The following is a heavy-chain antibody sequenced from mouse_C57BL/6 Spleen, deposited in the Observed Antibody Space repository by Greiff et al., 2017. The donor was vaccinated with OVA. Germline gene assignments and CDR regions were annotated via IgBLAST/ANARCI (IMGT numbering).Heavy chain of an antibody. V-gene: IGHV6-3*01. CDR3: TVPLNRSWFAY. CDR1: GFTFSNYW. Sequence: EVKVEESGGGLVQPGGSMKLSCVASGFTFSNYWMNWVRQSPEKGLEWVAQIRLKSDYYATPYAESVKGRFTISRDDSKNSVYLQMNSLRSEDTGIYYCTVPLNRSWFAYWGQGTLLTVSA. CDR2: IRLKSDYYAT. J-gene: IGHJ3*01.